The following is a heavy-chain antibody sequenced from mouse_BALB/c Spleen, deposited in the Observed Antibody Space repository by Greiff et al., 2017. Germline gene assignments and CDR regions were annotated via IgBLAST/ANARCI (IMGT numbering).Heavy chain of an antibody. J-gene: IGHJ4*01. V-gene: IGHV3-2*02. CDR3: ARVPFYYGSSYYAMDY. Sequence: VQLKESGPGLVKPSQSLSLTCTVTGYSITSDYAWNWIRQFPGNKLEWMGYISYSGSTSYNPSLKSRISITRDTSKNQFFLQLNSVTTEDTATYYCARVPFYYGSSYYAMDYWGQGTSVTVSS. D-gene: IGHD1-1*01. CDR1: GYSITSDYA. CDR2: ISYSGST.